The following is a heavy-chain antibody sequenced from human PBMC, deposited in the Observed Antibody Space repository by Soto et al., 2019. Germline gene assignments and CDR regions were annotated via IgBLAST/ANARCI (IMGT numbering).Heavy chain of an antibody. J-gene: IGHJ4*02. Sequence: HPGGSLGLSCAASGFTFSSYGMHWVRQAPGKGLEWVAVISYDGSNKYYADSVKGRFTISRDNSKNTLYLQMNSLRAEDTAVYYCAKDRDPGYSGYDSLDYWGQGTLVTVSS. V-gene: IGHV3-30*18. CDR3: AKDRDPGYSGYDSLDY. D-gene: IGHD5-12*01. CDR1: GFTFSSYG. CDR2: ISYDGSNK.